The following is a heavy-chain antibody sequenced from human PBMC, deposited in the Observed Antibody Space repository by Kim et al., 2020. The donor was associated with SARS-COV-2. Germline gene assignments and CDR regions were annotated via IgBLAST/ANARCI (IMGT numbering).Heavy chain of an antibody. CDR2: ISWNSGSI. V-gene: IGHV3-9*01. Sequence: GGSLRLSCAASGFTFDDYAMHWVRQAPGKGLEWVSGISWNSGSIGYADSVKGRFTISRDNAKNSLYLQMNSLRAEDTALYYCAKDQDGGALGLGFDYWGQGTLVTVSS. CDR3: AKDQDGGALGLGFDY. CDR1: GFTFDDYA. D-gene: IGHD1-26*01. J-gene: IGHJ4*02.